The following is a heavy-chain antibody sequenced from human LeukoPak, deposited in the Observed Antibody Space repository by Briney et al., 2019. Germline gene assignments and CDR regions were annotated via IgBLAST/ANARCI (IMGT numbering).Heavy chain of an antibody. Sequence: PGRSLRLSCAASGFTFDDYAMHWVRQAPGKGLEWVSGISWNSGSIGYADSVKGRFTISRDNAKNSLYLQMNSLRAEDTALYYCAKVYCSSTSCYIDYWGQGTLVTVSS. CDR2: ISWNSGSI. CDR3: AKVYCSSTSCYIDY. J-gene: IGHJ4*02. D-gene: IGHD2-2*02. V-gene: IGHV3-9*01. CDR1: GFTFDDYA.